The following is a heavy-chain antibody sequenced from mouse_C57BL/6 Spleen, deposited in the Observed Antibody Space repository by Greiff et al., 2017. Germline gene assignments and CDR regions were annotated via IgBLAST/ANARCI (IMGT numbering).Heavy chain of an antibody. J-gene: IGHJ4*01. Sequence: QVQLKQPGAELVRPGTSVKLSCKASGYTFTSYWMHWVKQRPGQGLEWIGVIDPSDSYTNYNQKFKGKATLTVDTSSSTAYMQLSSLTSEDSAVYYCARCLYSNYGWGYWGQGTSVTVSS. CDR3: ARCLYSNYGWGY. D-gene: IGHD2-5*01. V-gene: IGHV1-59*01. CDR2: IDPSDSYT. CDR1: GYTFTSYW.